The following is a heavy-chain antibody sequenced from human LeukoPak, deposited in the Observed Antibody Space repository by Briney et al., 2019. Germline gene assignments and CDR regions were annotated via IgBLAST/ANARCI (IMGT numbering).Heavy chain of an antibody. Sequence: SETLSLTCTVSGGSVSSGVYYWSWIRQHPGKGLEWIGYTYYSGSTYHNPSLKSRVTISVDTSKNQFSLKLSSVTAADTAVYYCGRVPQDGGRVDYWGQGTLVTVSS. CDR1: GGSVSSGVYY. CDR2: TYYSGST. CDR3: GRVPQDGGRVDY. V-gene: IGHV4-31*03. D-gene: IGHD4-23*01. J-gene: IGHJ4*02.